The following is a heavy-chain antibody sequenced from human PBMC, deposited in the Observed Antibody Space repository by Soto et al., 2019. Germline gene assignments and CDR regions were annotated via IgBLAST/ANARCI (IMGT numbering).Heavy chain of an antibody. CDR3: AFNQWVFQRNLFSSSIQRSSDL. CDR1: GYTFTSYG. CDR2: ISAYNGNT. Sequence: ASVKVSCKASGYTFTSYGISWVRQAPGQGLEWMGWISAYNGNTNYAQKLQGRVTMTTDTSTSTAYMELRSLRSDDTAVYYCAFNQWVFQRNLFSSSIQRSSDL. V-gene: IGHV1-18*01. J-gene: IGHJ2*01. D-gene: IGHD1-26*01.